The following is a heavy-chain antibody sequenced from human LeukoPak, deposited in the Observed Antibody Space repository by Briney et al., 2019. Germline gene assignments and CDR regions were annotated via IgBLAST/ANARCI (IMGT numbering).Heavy chain of an antibody. Sequence: GGSLRLSFAASGFTFISYSMNWVRQAPGKGREWVSPISSSSSYIYYADSVKGRFTISRDNAKNSLYLQMNSLRAEDTAVYYCARDLLGTVTTFHAFDIWGQGTMVTVSS. CDR3: ARDLLGTVTTFHAFDI. CDR2: ISSSSSYI. CDR1: GFTFISYS. D-gene: IGHD4-17*01. J-gene: IGHJ3*02. V-gene: IGHV3-21*01.